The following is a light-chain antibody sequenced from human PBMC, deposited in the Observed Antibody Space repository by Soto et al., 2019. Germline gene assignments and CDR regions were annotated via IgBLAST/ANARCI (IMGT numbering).Light chain of an antibody. J-gene: IGKJ1*01. V-gene: IGKV3D-15*01. CDR1: QSVSSN. Sequence: EIVMTQSHTILSVSPGERATLSCRASQSVSSNFAWYQQKPGQPPRLLIYGVYTRAPCIPARCSGSGSGTEFTLTISSLQSEDFAVYYCQQYHSWPPRTFGQGTKVEIK. CDR2: GVY. CDR3: QQYHSWPPRT.